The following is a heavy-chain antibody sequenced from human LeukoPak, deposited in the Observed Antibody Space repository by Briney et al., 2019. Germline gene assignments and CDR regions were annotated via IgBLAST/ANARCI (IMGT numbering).Heavy chain of an antibody. D-gene: IGHD4-17*01. CDR1: GFTFSSYS. CDR3: ARDSTVTTRDYYYYGMDV. CDR2: ISSGSSYI. J-gene: IGHJ6*02. V-gene: IGHV3-21*01. Sequence: GGSLRLSCAASGFTFSSYSMNWVRQAPGKGLEWVSSISSGSSYIYYADSVKGRFTISRDNAKNSLYLQMNSLRAEDTAVYYCARDSTVTTRDYYYYGMDVWGQGTTVTVSS.